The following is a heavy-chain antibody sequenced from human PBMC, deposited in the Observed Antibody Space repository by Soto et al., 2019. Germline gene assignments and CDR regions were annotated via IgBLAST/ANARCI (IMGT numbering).Heavy chain of an antibody. CDR3: ATTVAVAALRDAFDI. J-gene: IGHJ3*02. D-gene: IGHD6-19*01. Sequence: QVQLVQSGAEVKKPGSSVKVSCKASGGTFSSYTISWVRQAPGQGLEWMGRIIPILGIANYAQKFQGRVTITADKSTSTAYMELSSLRSEDTAVYYCATTVAVAALRDAFDIWGQGTMVTVSS. CDR2: IIPILGIA. CDR1: GGTFSSYT. V-gene: IGHV1-69*02.